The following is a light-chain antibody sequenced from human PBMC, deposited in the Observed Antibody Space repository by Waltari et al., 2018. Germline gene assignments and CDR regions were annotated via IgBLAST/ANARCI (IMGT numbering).Light chain of an antibody. CDR1: SSDVGTYNF. CDR2: DVS. V-gene: IGLV2-11*01. Sequence: QSALTQPRSVSGSPGQSVTISCTGTSSDVGTYNFVSWYQQHPGKVPKVMISDVSKRPEGVPDRFSGSKSGNTASLTISGLQAEDEADYYCCSYAGSYNVLIGGGTKLTVL. CDR3: CSYAGSYNVL. J-gene: IGLJ2*01.